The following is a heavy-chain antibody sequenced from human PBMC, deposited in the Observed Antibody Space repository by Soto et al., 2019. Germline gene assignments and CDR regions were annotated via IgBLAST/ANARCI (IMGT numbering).Heavy chain of an antibody. CDR3: ASHTAYCGGDCYNDAFDI. CDR2: IYYSGST. J-gene: IGHJ3*02. D-gene: IGHD2-21*02. CDR1: GGSISSGGYY. V-gene: IGHV4-31*03. Sequence: QVQLQESGPGLVKPSQTLSLTCTVSGGSISSGGYYWSWIRQHPGKGLEWIGYIYYSGSTYYNPSLKSRVTIPLDPPKNQFSLKLSSVTAADTAVYYCASHTAYCGGDCYNDAFDIWGQGTMVTVSS.